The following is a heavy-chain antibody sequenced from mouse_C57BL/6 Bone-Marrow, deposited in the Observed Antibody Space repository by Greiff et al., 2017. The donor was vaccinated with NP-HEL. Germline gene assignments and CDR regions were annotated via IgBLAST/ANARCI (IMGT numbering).Heavy chain of an antibody. D-gene: IGHD1-1*01. Sequence: EVQGVESGGDLVKPGGSLKLSCAASGFTFSSYGMSWVRQTPDKRLEWVATISSGGSCTYYLDSVKGRFTISRDNAKNTLNLQMSSLKSEDTAMYYCARHSATVVGPRFAYWGQGTLVTVSA. V-gene: IGHV5-6*01. CDR3: ARHSATVVGPRFAY. CDR2: ISSGGSCT. J-gene: IGHJ3*01. CDR1: GFTFSSYG.